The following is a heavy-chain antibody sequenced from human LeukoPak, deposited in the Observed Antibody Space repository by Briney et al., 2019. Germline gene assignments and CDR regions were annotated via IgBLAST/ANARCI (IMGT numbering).Heavy chain of an antibody. V-gene: IGHV4-59*02. CDR1: GGSVTNYF. CDR3: ARATQRYCSGTTCFPYWFDT. CDR2: THTSGSP. D-gene: IGHD2-2*01. J-gene: IGHJ5*01. Sequence: PSETLSLTCTVSGGSVTNYFWNWIRQSPGKGLEWIGYTHTSGSPDYSHSLKSRVTMSLDTSKNQFSLMLSSVTAADTAVYFCARATQRYCSGTTCFPYWFDTWGQGTLVTVSS.